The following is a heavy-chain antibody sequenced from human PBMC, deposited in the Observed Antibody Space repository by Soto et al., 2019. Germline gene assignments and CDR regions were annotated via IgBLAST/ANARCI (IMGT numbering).Heavy chain of an antibody. CDR1: GFTCSNYA. D-gene: IGHD6-6*01. CDR3: AKGARSSYYYGLDV. CDR2: ISGSGGST. V-gene: IGHV3-23*01. J-gene: IGHJ6*02. Sequence: GGSLRLSCAASGFTCSNYAMSWVRQAPGKGLEWVSGISGSGGSTFYADSVKGRFTISRDNSENTLYLQMNSLRAEDTALYYCAKGARSSYYYGLDVWGQGTTVTVSS.